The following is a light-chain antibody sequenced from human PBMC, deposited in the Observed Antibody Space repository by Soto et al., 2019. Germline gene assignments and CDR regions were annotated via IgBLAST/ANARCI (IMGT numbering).Light chain of an antibody. CDR3: SSYAGSSWV. J-gene: IGLJ3*02. Sequence: QSVLTQPASVSGSPGQSITISCTGTTNDVGGYNYVSWYQQHPGKAPKLMIYDVSKRPSGVPYRFSGSKSGNAASLTVSGLQGEDEADYYCSSYAGSSWVFGGGTKLTVL. CDR1: TNDVGGYNY. CDR2: DVS. V-gene: IGLV2-8*01.